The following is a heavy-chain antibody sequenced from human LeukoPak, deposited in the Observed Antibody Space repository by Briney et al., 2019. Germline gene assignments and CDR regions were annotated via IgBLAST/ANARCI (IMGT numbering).Heavy chain of an antibody. Sequence: GGSLRLSCAASGFTFSSYAMSWVRQAPGKGLEWVSAISGSGGSTYYADSVKGRFTISRDNSKNTLYLQMNSLRAEDTAVYYCAKELGLVTTYYYGKDVWGQGTTVTVSS. D-gene: IGHD3-22*01. CDR2: ISGSGGST. CDR3: AKELGLVTTYYYGKDV. V-gene: IGHV3-23*01. CDR1: GFTFSSYA. J-gene: IGHJ6*02.